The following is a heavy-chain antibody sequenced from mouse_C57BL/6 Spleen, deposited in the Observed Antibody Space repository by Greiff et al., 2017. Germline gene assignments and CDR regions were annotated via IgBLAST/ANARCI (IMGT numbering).Heavy chain of an antibody. CDR2: IHPNSGST. J-gene: IGHJ3*01. Sequence: QVQLQQPGAELVKPGASVKLSCKASGYTFTSYWMHWVKQRPGQGLEWIGMIHPNSGSTNYNEKFKSKATLTVDKSSSTAYMQLSSLTSEGSAVYYCASTYYGYGGFAYWGQGTLVTVSA. V-gene: IGHV1-64*01. D-gene: IGHD2-9*01. CDR3: ASTYYGYGGFAY. CDR1: GYTFTSYW.